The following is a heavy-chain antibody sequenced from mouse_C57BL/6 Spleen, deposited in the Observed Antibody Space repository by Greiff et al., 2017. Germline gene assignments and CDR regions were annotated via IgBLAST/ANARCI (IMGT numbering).Heavy chain of an antibody. CDR1: GYTFTSYW. V-gene: IGHV1-59*01. CDR2: IDPSDSYT. CDR3: AFSDY. J-gene: IGHJ2*01. Sequence: QVHVKQPGAELVRPGTSVKLSCKASGYTFTSYWMHWVKQRPGQGLEWIGVIDPSDSYTNYNQKFKGKATLTVDTSSSTAYMQLSSLTSEDSAVYYCAFSDYWGQGTTLTVSS.